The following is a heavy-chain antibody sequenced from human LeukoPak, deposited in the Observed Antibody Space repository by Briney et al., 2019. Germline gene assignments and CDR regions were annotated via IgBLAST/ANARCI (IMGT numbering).Heavy chain of an antibody. V-gene: IGHV3-23*01. J-gene: IGHJ4*02. Sequence: PGGSLRLSCAASGFTFSDYAMSWVRQAPGKGLEWVSVISGSGGRTHYEDSVKGRFTISRDNSKNALYLQMDSLRAEDTAVYYCGCRSGLSDYALQQFDYWGQGIQVTVSS. D-gene: IGHD3-10*01. CDR2: ISGSGGRT. CDR3: GCRSGLSDYALQQFDY. CDR1: GFTFSDYA.